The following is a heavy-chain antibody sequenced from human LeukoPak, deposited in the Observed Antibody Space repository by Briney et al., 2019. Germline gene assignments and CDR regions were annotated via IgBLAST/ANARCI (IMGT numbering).Heavy chain of an antibody. CDR1: GFTFSSYD. CDR3: AKDLNSPGGESYYTTFDY. CDR2: LSYDGSNK. V-gene: IGHV3-30*18. Sequence: AGRSLRLSCAASGFTFSSYDIHWVRQAPGKGLEWAAVLSYDGSNKYYADSVKGRFTISRDSSKNTVYLQMNSLRAEDTAVYCCAKDLNSPGGESYYTTFDYWGQGTLVTVSS. J-gene: IGHJ4*02. D-gene: IGHD1-26*01.